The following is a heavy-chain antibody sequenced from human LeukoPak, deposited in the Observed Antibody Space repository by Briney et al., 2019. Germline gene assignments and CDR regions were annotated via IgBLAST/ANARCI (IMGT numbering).Heavy chain of an antibody. Sequence: GGSLRLSWAASGFTFSDYYMSWIRQAPGKGLEWVSYISSSGSTIYYADSVKGRFTISRDNAKNSLYLQMNSLRAEDTAVYYCAKAIWFGELLSTVNFDYWGQGTLVTVSS. CDR1: GFTFSDYY. CDR2: ISSSGSTI. J-gene: IGHJ4*02. V-gene: IGHV3-11*01. D-gene: IGHD3-10*01. CDR3: AKAIWFGELLSTVNFDY.